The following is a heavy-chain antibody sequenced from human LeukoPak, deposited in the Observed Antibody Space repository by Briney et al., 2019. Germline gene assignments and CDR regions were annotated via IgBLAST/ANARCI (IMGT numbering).Heavy chain of an antibody. V-gene: IGHV4-30-4*01. CDR1: GGSISRGDKY. CDR2: IYYSGST. Sequence: SETLSLTCNVSGGSISRGDKYWSWIRQPPGKGLEWTGYIYYSGSTSYNPSLKSRLTTSVDTSENQFSLHLTSVTAADTAVYFCARVTRWAGLDFWGQGTLVTVSS. J-gene: IGHJ4*02. D-gene: IGHD2-21*02. CDR3: ARVTRWAGLDF.